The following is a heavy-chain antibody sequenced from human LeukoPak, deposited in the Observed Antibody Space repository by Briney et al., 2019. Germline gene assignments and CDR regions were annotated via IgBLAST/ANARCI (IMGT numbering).Heavy chain of an antibody. V-gene: IGHV4-61*08. J-gene: IGHJ4*02. D-gene: IGHD3-10*01. CDR2: TYYSGST. CDR3: ARHAYYGSGSLDY. Sequence: PSETRSLTCAVSGGSISSGGYSWSWIRQPPGKGLEWIGYTYYSGSTNYNPSLKSRVTISVDTSKNQFSLKLSSVTAADTAVYYCARHAYYGSGSLDYWGQGTLVTVSS. CDR1: GGSISSGGYS.